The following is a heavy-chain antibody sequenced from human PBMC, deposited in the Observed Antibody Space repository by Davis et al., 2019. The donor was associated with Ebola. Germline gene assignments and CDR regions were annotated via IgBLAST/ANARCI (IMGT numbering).Heavy chain of an antibody. CDR1: GFTFSRYS. D-gene: IGHD2-2*01. CDR2: ISYDGSNK. V-gene: IGHV3-30*19. CDR3: ARDMRYCSSTSCYLVGYYYYGMDV. J-gene: IGHJ6*04. Sequence: GGSLRLSCAASGFTFSRYSMQWVRQAPGKGLEWVAVISYDGSNKYYADSVKGRFTISRYNSKNTLYLQMNSLRAEDTAVYYCARDMRYCSSTSCYLVGYYYYGMDVWGKGTTVTVSS.